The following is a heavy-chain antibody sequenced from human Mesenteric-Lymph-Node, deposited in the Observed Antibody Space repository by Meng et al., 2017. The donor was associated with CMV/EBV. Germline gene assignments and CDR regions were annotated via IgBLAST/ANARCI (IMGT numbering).Heavy chain of an antibody. CDR2: INPNSGTS. CDR3: ARDLARF. V-gene: IGHV1-2*06. CDR1: GYTFTGYY. Sequence: QVQLVQSGAEVKKPGASVKVSCKASGYTFTGYYMHWVRQAPGQGLEWMGRINPNSGTSNYAQKFQGMVTMTSDTSISTAYMELSRLRSDDTAVYYCARDLARFWGQGTLVTVSS. J-gene: IGHJ4*02.